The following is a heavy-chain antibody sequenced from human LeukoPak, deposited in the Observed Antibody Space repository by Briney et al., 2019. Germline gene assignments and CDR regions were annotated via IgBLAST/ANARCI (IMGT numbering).Heavy chain of an antibody. D-gene: IGHD1-26*01. CDR2: INHSGST. Sequence: SETLSLTCAVYGGSFSGYYWSWIRQPPGKGLEWIGEINHSGSTNYNPSLKSRVTISVDTSKNQFSLKLSSVTAADTAVYYCARGRDHNKVGYWGQGKLVTVSS. CDR1: GGSFSGYY. J-gene: IGHJ4*02. V-gene: IGHV4-34*01. CDR3: ARGRDHNKVGY.